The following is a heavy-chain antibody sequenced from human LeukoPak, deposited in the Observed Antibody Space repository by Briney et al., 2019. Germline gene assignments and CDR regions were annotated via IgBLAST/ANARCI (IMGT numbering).Heavy chain of an antibody. CDR1: GGTFSSFG. J-gene: IGHJ5*02. CDR2: IIPIFGTA. D-gene: IGHD3-16*02. CDR3: ARDNSVGDIAWWFDP. V-gene: IGHV1-69*06. Sequence: SVKVSCKASGGTFSSFGISWVRQAPGQGLEWMGGIIPIFGTANYAQKFQGRVTITADKSTNTAYMELNSLRSEDTAVYYCARDNSVGDIAWWFDPWGQGTLVTVSS.